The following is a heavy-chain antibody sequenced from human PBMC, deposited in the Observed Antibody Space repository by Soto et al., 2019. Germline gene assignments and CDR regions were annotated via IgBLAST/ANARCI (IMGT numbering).Heavy chain of an antibody. Sequence: SVKVSCKASGGTFSSYAISWVRQAPGQGLEWMGGIIPIFGTANYAQKFQGRVTITADKSTSTAYMELSSLRSEDTAVYYCARGGDYYGSGSYYKWGQGTLVTVSS. D-gene: IGHD3-10*01. CDR1: GGTFSSYA. CDR3: ARGGDYYGSGSYYK. CDR2: IIPIFGTA. V-gene: IGHV1-69*06. J-gene: IGHJ4*02.